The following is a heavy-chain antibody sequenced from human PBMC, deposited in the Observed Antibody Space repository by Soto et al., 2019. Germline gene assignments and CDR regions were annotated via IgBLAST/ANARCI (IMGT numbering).Heavy chain of an antibody. V-gene: IGHV3-23*01. Sequence: EVQLLESGGGLVQPGGSLRLSCAASGFTFSSYAMRWVRQAPGKGLEWVSYISGGGGSIYYADSVKGRFTISRDNSKNTVYLQLNSLGSEDTAIYYCAKYAYCSGGSGYDSHLAFDFWGQETVVIVSS. J-gene: IGHJ3*01. CDR2: ISGGGGSI. D-gene: IGHD2-15*01. CDR3: AKYAYCSGGSGYDSHLAFDF. CDR1: GFTFSSYA.